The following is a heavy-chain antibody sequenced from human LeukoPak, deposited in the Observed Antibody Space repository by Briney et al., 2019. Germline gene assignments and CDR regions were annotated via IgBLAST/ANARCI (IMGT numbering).Heavy chain of an antibody. V-gene: IGHV3-30-3*01. CDR2: ISYDGSNK. CDR3: ARPDCSGGSCYSLYGMDV. Sequence: PSGGSLRLSCAASGFTFSSYAMPWVRQAPGKGLEWVAVISYDGSNKYYADSVKGRFTISRDNSKNTLYLQMNSLRAEDTAVYYCARPDCSGGSCYSLYGMDVWGQGTTVTVSS. J-gene: IGHJ6*02. D-gene: IGHD2-15*01. CDR1: GFTFSSYA.